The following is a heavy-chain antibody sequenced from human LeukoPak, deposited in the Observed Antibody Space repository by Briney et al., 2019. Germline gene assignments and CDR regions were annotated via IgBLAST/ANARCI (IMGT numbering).Heavy chain of an antibody. CDR2: INPSGGST. CDR3: ARDVPYCGGNCHDAFDI. Sequence: ASVKVSCKASGYTFTSYYMHWVRQAPGQGLEWMGIINPSGGSTSYAQKFQGRVTMTRDTSTSTFYLELSSLRSEDTALYYCARDVPYCGGNCHDAFDIWGQGTQVTVSS. V-gene: IGHV1-46*01. CDR1: GYTFTSYY. J-gene: IGHJ3*02. D-gene: IGHD2-21*02.